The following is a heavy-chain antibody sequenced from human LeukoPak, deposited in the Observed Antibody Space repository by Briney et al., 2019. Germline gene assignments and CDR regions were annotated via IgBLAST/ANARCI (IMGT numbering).Heavy chain of an antibody. CDR2: ISDSGGST. CDR1: GFTFSSYA. Sequence: GGSLRLSCAASGFTFSSYAMNWVRQAPGKGLECVSTISDSGGSTLYADSVKGRFTISRDNSKNTLYLQMNSLRADDTAVYYCAKDRATRRWGTQEFDYWGQGTLVIVFS. V-gene: IGHV3-23*01. CDR3: AKDRATRRWGTQEFDY. J-gene: IGHJ4*02. D-gene: IGHD3-16*01.